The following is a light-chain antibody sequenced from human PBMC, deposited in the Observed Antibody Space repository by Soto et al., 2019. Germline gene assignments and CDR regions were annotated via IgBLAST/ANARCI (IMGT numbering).Light chain of an antibody. CDR3: QQSYSTPYT. CDR1: QSISSY. V-gene: IGKV1-39*01. CDR2: AAS. Sequence: DIQMTQSPSSLSASVGDRVTITCRASQSISSYLNWYQQKPGKAPKLLIYAASSLQSGVPSRFSGXXSXXXFTLTXSSLQPEXFATYYCQQSYSTPYTFGQGTKLEIK. J-gene: IGKJ2*01.